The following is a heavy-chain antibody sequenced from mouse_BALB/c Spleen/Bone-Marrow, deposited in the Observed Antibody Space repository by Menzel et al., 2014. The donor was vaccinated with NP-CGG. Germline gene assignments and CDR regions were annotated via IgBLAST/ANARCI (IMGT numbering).Heavy chain of an antibody. D-gene: IGHD1-2*01. CDR3: ARETLLRSRYFDV. CDR1: GYTFTDYA. J-gene: IGHJ1*01. Sequence: VQLQESGAELVRPGVSVKISCKGSGYTFTDYAMHWVKQSHAKSLEWIGVISTYYGDASYNQKFKGKATMTVDKSSSTAYMELARLTSEDSAIYYCARETLLRSRYFDVWGAGTTVTVSS. V-gene: IGHV1S137*01. CDR2: ISTYYGDA.